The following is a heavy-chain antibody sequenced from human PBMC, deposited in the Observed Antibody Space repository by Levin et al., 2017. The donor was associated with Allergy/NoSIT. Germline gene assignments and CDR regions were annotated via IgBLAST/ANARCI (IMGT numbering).Heavy chain of an antibody. Sequence: SETLSLTCTVSGDSISSYHWNWLRQPPGKELEWIGCLDYSGSTKYNPSLKSRVTISVDATKNQFSLKLSSVTAADTAVYYCARDQGSSGWYGWIDSWGQGTLVTVSS. CDR3: ARDQGSSGWYGWIDS. CDR2: LDYSGST. CDR1: GDSISSYH. D-gene: IGHD6-19*01. J-gene: IGHJ5*01. V-gene: IGHV4-59*01.